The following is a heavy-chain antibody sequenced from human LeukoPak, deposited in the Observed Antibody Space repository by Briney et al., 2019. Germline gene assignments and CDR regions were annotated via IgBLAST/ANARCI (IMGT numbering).Heavy chain of an antibody. CDR2: ISGSGGST. CDR3: AKDGPTSSEYFQH. Sequence: GASLRLSCAASGFTFSSYAMSWVRRAPGKGLEWISAISGSGGSTYYADSVKGRFTISRDNSRNTLYLQMNSLRAEDTAVYYCAKDGPTSSEYFQHWGQGTLVTVSS. J-gene: IGHJ1*01. CDR1: GFTFSSYA. V-gene: IGHV3-23*01.